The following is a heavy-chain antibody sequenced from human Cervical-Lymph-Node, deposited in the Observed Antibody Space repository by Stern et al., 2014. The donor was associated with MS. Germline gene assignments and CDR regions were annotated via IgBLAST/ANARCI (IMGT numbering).Heavy chain of an antibody. Sequence: QLVQSGAEVKKPGDSVKVSRKTSGDTFRNYAISWVRQATGPGLEWMGGMIPIFGTTNYAQEFKGRVTLTADTSTTTAYMELSSLRYGDTAVYFCARPWGIVATTGTHYYYYGMDVWGQGTTVTVAS. V-gene: IGHV1-69*06. CDR3: ARPWGIVATTGTHYYYYGMDV. CDR1: GDTFRNYA. D-gene: IGHD5-12*01. J-gene: IGHJ6*02. CDR2: MIPIFGTT.